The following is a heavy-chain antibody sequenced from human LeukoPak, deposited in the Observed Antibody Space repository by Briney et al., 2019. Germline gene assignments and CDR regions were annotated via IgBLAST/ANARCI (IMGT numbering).Heavy chain of an antibody. CDR3: ARAGTMLRGLMTVDY. V-gene: IGHV4-39*07. Sequence: SETLSLTCTVSGGSISSSSYYWGWIRQPPGKGLEWIGSIYHSGSTYYNPSLKSRVTISIDTSKKQFFLKLTSVTAADTAVYFCARAGTMLRGLMTVDYWGQGTLVTVSS. CDR2: IYHSGST. J-gene: IGHJ4*02. D-gene: IGHD3-10*01. CDR1: GGSISSSSYY.